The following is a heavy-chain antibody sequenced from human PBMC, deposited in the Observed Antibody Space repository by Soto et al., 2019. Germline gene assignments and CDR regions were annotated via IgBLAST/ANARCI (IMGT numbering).Heavy chain of an antibody. CDR1: GYSFTSYW. J-gene: IGHJ6*02. V-gene: IGHV5-51*01. Sequence: PGESLKISCQGSGYSFTSYWIGWVRQMPGKGLEWMGIIYPGDSDTRYSPSFQGQVTISADKSISTAYLQWSSLKASDTAMYYCARGKHDSSGYYPAARYYGMDVWGQGTTVTVSS. D-gene: IGHD3-22*01. CDR2: IYPGDSDT. CDR3: ARGKHDSSGYYPAARYYGMDV.